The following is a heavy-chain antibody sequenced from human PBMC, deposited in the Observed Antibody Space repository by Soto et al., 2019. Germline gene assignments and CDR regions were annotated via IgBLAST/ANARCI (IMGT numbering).Heavy chain of an antibody. CDR1: GFTFNSYG. D-gene: IGHD4-17*01. V-gene: IGHV3-23*01. J-gene: IGHJ4*02. Sequence: EVQLLESGGGLVQPGGSLRLSCAASGFTFNSYGMSWVRQAPGKGLEWVAVVSPSGENTNYADSVKGRFTISRDHSNNPVNFQKNSSGAEDTAIYFCAKTGFGDYDYWGPGALVTVSS. CDR3: AKTGFGDYDY. CDR2: VSPSGENT.